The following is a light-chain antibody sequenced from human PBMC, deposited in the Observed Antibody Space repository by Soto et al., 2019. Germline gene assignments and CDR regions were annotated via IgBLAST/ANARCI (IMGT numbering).Light chain of an antibody. CDR1: QSVSSN. CDR3: QQYQNLWT. CDR2: RAS. V-gene: IGKV3-15*01. Sequence: EIVLTQSPGTLSLSPGARAPPSCRASQSVSSNLAWYQQRPGQAPRLLIYRASARATGIPARFSGSGSGTEFTLTIGSLQSEDSAVYYCQQYQNLWTFGQGTKVDIK. J-gene: IGKJ1*01.